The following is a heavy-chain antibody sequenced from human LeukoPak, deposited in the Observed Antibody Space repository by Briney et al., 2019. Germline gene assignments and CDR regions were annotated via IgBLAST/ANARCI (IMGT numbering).Heavy chain of an antibody. Sequence: ASVKVSCKASGYTFTDYYMHWVRQAPGQGLEWMGRISPNTGGTNYAQKFEGRVTMTRDTSIRTAYMELSRLTSDDTAVYYCARDTKTTVTTAGYWGQGTLVTVSS. CDR2: ISPNTGGT. J-gene: IGHJ4*02. CDR3: ARDTKTTVTTAGY. D-gene: IGHD4-17*01. V-gene: IGHV1-2*06. CDR1: GYTFTDYY.